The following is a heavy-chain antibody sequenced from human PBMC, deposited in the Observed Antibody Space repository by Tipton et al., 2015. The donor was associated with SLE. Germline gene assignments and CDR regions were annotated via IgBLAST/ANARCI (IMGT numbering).Heavy chain of an antibody. V-gene: IGHV4-34*01. CDR3: ARGGLTYGYYYYMDV. CDR2: INHSRST. D-gene: IGHD2-21*02. Sequence: LRLSCAVYGGSFSDYYWSWIRQPPWKGLEWIGEINHSRSTNYNPSLKSRVTISVDTSKNQFSLKLSSVTAADTAVYYCARGGLTYGYYYYMDVWGKGTTVTVSS. J-gene: IGHJ6*03. CDR1: GGSFSDYY.